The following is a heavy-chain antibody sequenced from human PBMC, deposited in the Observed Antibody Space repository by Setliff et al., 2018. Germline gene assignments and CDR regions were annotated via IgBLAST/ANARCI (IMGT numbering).Heavy chain of an antibody. V-gene: IGHV4-61*09. Sequence: SETLSLTCTVSGDSISSGSYYWTWIRQPAGKGLEWIGHFYTSGSTNYNPSLKSRVTISVDTSKNQFSLKLSSVTAADTAVYYCARDLSSGWYENDAFDIWGQGTMVTVSS. CDR1: GDSISSGSYY. CDR3: ARDLSSGWYENDAFDI. CDR2: FYTSGST. J-gene: IGHJ3*02. D-gene: IGHD6-19*01.